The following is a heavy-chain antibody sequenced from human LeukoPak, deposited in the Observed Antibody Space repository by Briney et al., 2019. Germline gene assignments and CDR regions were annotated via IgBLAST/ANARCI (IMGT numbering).Heavy chain of an antibody. Sequence: PGGSLRLSCEASGFSFSSYAMSWVRQAPGKGLEWVSGIRGSATDTYYADSVRGRFTISRDNSKNRLYLQMNSLRAEDTAIYYCAKDRVGAILYFDYWGQGSLVTVSS. CDR2: IRGSATDT. V-gene: IGHV3-23*01. D-gene: IGHD1-26*01. CDR3: AKDRVGAILYFDY. CDR1: GFSFSSYA. J-gene: IGHJ4*02.